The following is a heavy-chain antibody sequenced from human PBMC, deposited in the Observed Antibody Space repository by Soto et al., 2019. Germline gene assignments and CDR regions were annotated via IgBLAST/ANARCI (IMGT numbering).Heavy chain of an antibody. D-gene: IGHD3-10*01. CDR3: ARGASWFLGYFDY. Sequence: ASETLSLTCTVSGGSISSGGYYWSWIRQHPGKGLEWIGYIYYSGSTYYNPSLKSRVTISVDTSKNQFSLKLSSVTAADTAVYYCARGASWFLGYFDYWGQGTLVTVSS. CDR1: GGSISSGGYY. CDR2: IYYSGST. J-gene: IGHJ4*02. V-gene: IGHV4-31*03.